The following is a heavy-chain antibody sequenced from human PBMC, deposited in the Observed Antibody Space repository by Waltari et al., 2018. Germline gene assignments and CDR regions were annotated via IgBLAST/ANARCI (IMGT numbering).Heavy chain of an antibody. Sequence: QVQLVQSGAEVKKPGASVKVSCKASGYTFTGYYMHWVRQAPGHGLEGMGGINPNSGGTNNAQKFEGRVTMTRDTSISTAYMELSRLRSDDTAVYYCARATDSGGLDYWGQGTLVTVSS. D-gene: IGHD2-15*01. CDR2: INPNSGGT. CDR1: GYTFTGYY. J-gene: IGHJ4*02. CDR3: ARATDSGGLDY. V-gene: IGHV1-2*02.